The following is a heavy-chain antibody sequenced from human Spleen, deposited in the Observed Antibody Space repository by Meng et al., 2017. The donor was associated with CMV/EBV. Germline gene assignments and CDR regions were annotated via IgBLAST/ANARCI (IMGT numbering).Heavy chain of an antibody. J-gene: IGHJ6*02. CDR1: GYSISSGYY. D-gene: IGHD3-10*01. V-gene: IGHV4-38-2*02. Sequence: GSLRLSCTVSGYSISSGYYWGWIRQPPGKGLEWIGSIYHSGSTYYNPSLKSRVTISVDTSKNQFSLKLSSVTAADTAVYYCARDSGAGSGMGNYYYYGMDVWGQGTTVTVSS. CDR3: ARDSGAGSGMGNYYYYGMDV. CDR2: IYHSGST.